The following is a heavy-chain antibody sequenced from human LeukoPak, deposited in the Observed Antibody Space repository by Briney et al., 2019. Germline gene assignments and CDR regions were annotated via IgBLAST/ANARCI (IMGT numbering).Heavy chain of an antibody. J-gene: IGHJ3*02. V-gene: IGHV4-59*11. CDR2: ISYIGST. D-gene: IGHD4-17*01. CDR1: GVSFSSHY. CDR3: ARDPTTVTKGLDI. Sequence: PWETLCLTCAVSGVSFSSHYWSWIRQPPGKGLEWIGYISYIGSTNYNPSLKSRVTISVDTSKNQFSLKLSSVTAADTAVYYCARDPTTVTKGLDIWGQGTMVTVSS.